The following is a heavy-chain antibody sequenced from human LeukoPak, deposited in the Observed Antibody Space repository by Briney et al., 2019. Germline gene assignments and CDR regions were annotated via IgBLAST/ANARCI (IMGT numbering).Heavy chain of an antibody. CDR3: ARDHGLMIFGVVTHNWFDP. CDR2: IYYSGST. D-gene: IGHD3-3*01. V-gene: IGHV4-61*08. J-gene: IGHJ5*02. Sequence: SETLSLTCTVSGGSISSGGYYWSWIRQPPGKGLEWIGYIYYSGSTNYNPSLKSRVTISVDTSKNQFSLKLSSVTAADTAVYYCARDHGLMIFGVVTHNWFDPWGQGTLVTVSS. CDR1: GGSISSGGYY.